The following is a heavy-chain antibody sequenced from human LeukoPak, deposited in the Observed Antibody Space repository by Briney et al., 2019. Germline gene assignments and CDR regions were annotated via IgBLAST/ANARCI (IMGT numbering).Heavy chain of an antibody. Sequence: ASVKVSCKASGYIFTSYAMNWVRQAPGQGFEWMGWINTNTGNPTYAQGFTGRFVFSLDTSVGTAYLQISSLKAEDTAVYYCARDGGFGVHDYWGQGTLVTVSS. V-gene: IGHV7-4-1*02. CDR2: INTNTGNP. D-gene: IGHD3-10*01. CDR3: ARDGGFGVHDY. J-gene: IGHJ4*02. CDR1: GYIFTSYA.